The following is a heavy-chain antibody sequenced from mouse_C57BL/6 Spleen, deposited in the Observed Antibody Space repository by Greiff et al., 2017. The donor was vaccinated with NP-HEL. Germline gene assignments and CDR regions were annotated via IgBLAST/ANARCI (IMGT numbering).Heavy chain of an antibody. D-gene: IGHD1-1*01. CDR3: ASPYYYGSSYGYFDV. Sequence: ESGAELAKPGASVKLSCKASGYTFTSYWMHWVNQRPGQGLEWIGYINPSSGYTKYNQKFKDKATLTADKYSRTAYMQLSSLTYEDSAVYYFASPYYYGSSYGYFDVWGTGTTVTVSS. CDR2: INPSSGYT. V-gene: IGHV1-7*01. CDR1: GYTFTSYW. J-gene: IGHJ1*03.